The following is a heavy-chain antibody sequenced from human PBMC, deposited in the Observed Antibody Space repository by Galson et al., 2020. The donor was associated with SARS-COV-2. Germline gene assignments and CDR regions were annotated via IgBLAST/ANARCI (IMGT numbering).Heavy chain of an antibody. D-gene: IGHD3-9*01. V-gene: IGHV4-34*01. CDR2: INHSGST. CDR3: ASGQNYYDILTGVYKEGEGFDY. J-gene: IGHJ4*02. Sequence: SETLSLTCAVYGGSFSGYYWSWIRQPPGKGLEWIGEINHSGSTNYNPSLKSRVTISVDTSKNQFSLKLSSVTAADTAVYYGASGQNYYDILTGVYKEGEGFDYWGKGTLSPSPQ. CDR1: GGSFSGYY.